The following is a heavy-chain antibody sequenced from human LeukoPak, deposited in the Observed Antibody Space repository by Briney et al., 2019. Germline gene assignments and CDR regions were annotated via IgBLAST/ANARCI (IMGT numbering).Heavy chain of an antibody. Sequence: ASVKVSCKASGGTFSSYAISWVRQAPGQGLEWMGGISPIFGTANYAQKFQGRVTITADESTSTAYMELSSLRSEDTAVYYCARHYYDSSGYFIRYWYFDLWGRGTLVTVSS. V-gene: IGHV1-69*13. J-gene: IGHJ2*01. D-gene: IGHD3-22*01. CDR3: ARHYYDSSGYFIRYWYFDL. CDR2: ISPIFGTA. CDR1: GGTFSSYA.